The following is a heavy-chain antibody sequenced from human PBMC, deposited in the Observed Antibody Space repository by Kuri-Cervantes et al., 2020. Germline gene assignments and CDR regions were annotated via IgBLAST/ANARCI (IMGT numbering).Heavy chain of an antibody. Sequence: SGPTLVNPTETLTLTCTVSGFSLSNARMGVSWIRQPPGKALEWLAHIFSNDEKSYSTSLKSRLTISKDTSKSQVVLTMTNMDPVDTATYYCARIAAAAGMSYYYYGMDVWAQGTTVTVSS. CDR3: ARIAAAAGMSYYYYGMDV. J-gene: IGHJ6*02. D-gene: IGHD6-13*01. CDR2: IFSNDEK. CDR1: GFSLSNARMG. V-gene: IGHV2-26*01.